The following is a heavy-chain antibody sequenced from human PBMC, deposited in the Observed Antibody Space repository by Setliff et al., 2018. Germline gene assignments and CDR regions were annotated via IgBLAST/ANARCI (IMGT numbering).Heavy chain of an antibody. CDR3: ALEEYTSRWTKRFDP. V-gene: IGHV3-72*01. Sequence: PGGSLRLSCAASGFTLSDHYMDWVRQAPGKGLEWVGRSRNKADSYTTEYAASVKGRFTISRDNSKNSLYLQMNSLKADDTAVYYCALEEYTSRWTKRFDPWGQGTLVTVSS. D-gene: IGHD6-13*01. CDR1: GFTLSDHY. CDR2: SRNKADSYTT. J-gene: IGHJ5*02.